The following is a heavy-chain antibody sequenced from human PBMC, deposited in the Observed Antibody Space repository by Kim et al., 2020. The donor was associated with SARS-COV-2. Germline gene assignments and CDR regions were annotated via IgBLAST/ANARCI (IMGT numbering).Heavy chain of an antibody. J-gene: IGHJ4*02. D-gene: IGHD5-18*01. V-gene: IGHV7-4-1*02. CDR2: P. CDR3: AREGYSYHYDY. Sequence: PTYAQGFTGRFVFSLDTSVSTTYLQSSSLKAEDTAVYYCAREGYSYHYDYWGQGTLVTVSS.